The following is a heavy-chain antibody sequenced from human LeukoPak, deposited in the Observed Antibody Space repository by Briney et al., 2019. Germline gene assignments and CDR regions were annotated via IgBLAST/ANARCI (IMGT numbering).Heavy chain of an antibody. CDR1: GGSISSYC. CDR2: IYYSGST. Sequence: SETLSLTCTVSGGSISSYCWSWIRQPPGKGLEWIGYIYYSGSTNYNPSLKSRVTISVDTSKNQFSLKLSSVTAADTAVYYCASTYYDSSGSFDYWGQGTLVTVSS. CDR3: ASTYYDSSGSFDY. J-gene: IGHJ4*02. V-gene: IGHV4-59*08. D-gene: IGHD3-22*01.